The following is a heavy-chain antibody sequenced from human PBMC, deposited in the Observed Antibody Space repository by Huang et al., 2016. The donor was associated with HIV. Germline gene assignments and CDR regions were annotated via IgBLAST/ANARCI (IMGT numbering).Heavy chain of an antibody. D-gene: IGHD3-16*01. CDR2: VYSDGTT. Sequence: EVQLVETGGGLIQPGGSLKLSCAASGFTASANYMSWVRQAPGKGLEWVSIVYSDGTTVYAASVKGRFIISIDNSKNTRYLQMTSLRAEDTAVYYCAKIGGSDYYYYYYMDVWGKGATVTVSS. V-gene: IGHV3-53*02. J-gene: IGHJ6*03. CDR1: GFTASANY. CDR3: AKIGGSDYYYYYYMDV.